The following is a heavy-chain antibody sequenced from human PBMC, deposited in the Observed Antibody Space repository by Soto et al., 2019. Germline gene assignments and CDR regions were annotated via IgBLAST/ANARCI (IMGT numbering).Heavy chain of an antibody. CDR3: ARGTDSGWYDY. J-gene: IGHJ4*02. CDR2: IGTAGDT. CDR1: GFTFSSYD. V-gene: IGHV3-13*01. D-gene: IGHD6-19*01. Sequence: GGSLRLSCAASGFTFSSYDMHWVRQATGKGLEWVSAIGTAGDTYYPGSVKGRFTISRENAKNSLYLQMNSLRAGDTAVYYCARGTDSGWYDYWGQGTLVTVSS.